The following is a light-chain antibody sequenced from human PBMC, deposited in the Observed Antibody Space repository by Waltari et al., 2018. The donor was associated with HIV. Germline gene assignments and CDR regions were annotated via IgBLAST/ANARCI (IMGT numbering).Light chain of an antibody. CDR3: SSYAGSNNFKI. V-gene: IGLV2-8*01. Sequence: QSALTQPPSASGSPGQSVTISCTGTSSDVGGYDYVSWCQQHPGKAPKLMIYKVNKRPSGVPDRFSGSKSGNTASLTVSGLQAEDEADYYCSSYAGSNNFKIFGGGTKLTVL. J-gene: IGLJ2*01. CDR1: SSDVGGYDY. CDR2: KVN.